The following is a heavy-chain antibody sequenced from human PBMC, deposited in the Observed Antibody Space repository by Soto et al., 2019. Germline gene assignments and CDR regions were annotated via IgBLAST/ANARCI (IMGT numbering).Heavy chain of an antibody. D-gene: IGHD3-22*01. CDR2: IWYDGSNK. J-gene: IGHJ4*02. CDR1: GFTFSSYG. CDR3: ARDRDPMIATNHFDY. Sequence: GGSLRLSCAASGFTFSSYGMHWVRQAPGKGLEWVAVIWYDGSNKYYADSVKGRFTISRDNSKNTLYLQMNSLRAEDTAVYYCARDRDPMIATNHFDYWGQGTLVTVSS. V-gene: IGHV3-33*01.